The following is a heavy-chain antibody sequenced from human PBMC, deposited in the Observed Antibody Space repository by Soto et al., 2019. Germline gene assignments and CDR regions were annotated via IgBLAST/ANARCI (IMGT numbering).Heavy chain of an antibody. V-gene: IGHV4-34*01. Sequence: QVQLQQWGAGLLKPSETLSLTCAVYGGSFSGYYWSWIRQPPGKGLEWIGEINHSGRTNYNPSLKGRVTISVDPYKNQFSLKRRSVNAADTAVYYCARGGRGRPFDSWGQGTLVTVSS. CDR2: INHSGRT. CDR1: GGSFSGYY. CDR3: ARGGRGRPFDS. D-gene: IGHD3-10*01. J-gene: IGHJ4*02.